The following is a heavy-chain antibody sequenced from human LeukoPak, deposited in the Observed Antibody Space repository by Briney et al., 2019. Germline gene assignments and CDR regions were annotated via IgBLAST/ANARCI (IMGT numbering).Heavy chain of an antibody. CDR3: ARDGGYSYGSAVDY. D-gene: IGHD5-18*01. CDR2: INTNTGNS. V-gene: IGHV7-4-1*02. CDR1: GYTFTGYY. Sequence: ASVKVSCKASGYTFTGYYMHWVRQAPGQGLEWMGWINTNTGNSTYAQGFTGRFVFSLDTSVSTAYLQISSLKAEDTAVYYCARDGGYSYGSAVDYWGQGTLVTVSS. J-gene: IGHJ4*02.